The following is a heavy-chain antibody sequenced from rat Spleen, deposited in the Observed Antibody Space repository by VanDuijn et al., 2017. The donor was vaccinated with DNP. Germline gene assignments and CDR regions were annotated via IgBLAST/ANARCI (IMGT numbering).Heavy chain of an antibody. CDR1: GYTFTTYY. V-gene: IGHV1-43*01. Sequence: QVQLQQSGAELAKPGSSVMISCRASGYTFTTYYIGWIKQTTRQGLEYIGYINTGSGGTNYNGKFKGKATLTVDKSSSTAFMQLSSLTPDDSAVYYCARRNSGSLIDYWGQGVMVTVSS. D-gene: IGHD4-3*01. J-gene: IGHJ2*01. CDR2: INTGSGGT. CDR3: ARRNSGSLIDY.